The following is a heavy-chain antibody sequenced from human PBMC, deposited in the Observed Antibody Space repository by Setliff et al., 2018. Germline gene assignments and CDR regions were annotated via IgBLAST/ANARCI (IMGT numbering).Heavy chain of an antibody. CDR3: ARGYCSNTSCYRPDIDYYYYYMDV. D-gene: IGHD2-2*02. Sequence: KASETLSLTCAVYGGSFSGYYWSWIRQPPGKGLEWIGDINHSGNTNYNPALKSRVTISVDTSKNQFSLKLSSVTAADTAVYYCARGYCSNTSCYRPDIDYYYYYMDVWGKGATVTVS. CDR1: GGSFSGYY. J-gene: IGHJ6*03. CDR2: INHSGNT. V-gene: IGHV4-34*01.